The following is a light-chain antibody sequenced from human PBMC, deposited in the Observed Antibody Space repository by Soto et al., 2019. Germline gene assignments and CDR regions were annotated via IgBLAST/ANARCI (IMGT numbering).Light chain of an antibody. CDR3: TSYSSSNTRVV. J-gene: IGLJ2*01. CDR1: SSDVGDYNY. V-gene: IGLV2-14*01. CDR2: EVS. Sequence: QSVLTQPASVSGSPGQSITISCTGTSSDVGDYNYVSWYLQHPGKAPKLMIYEVSNRPSGVSNRFSGSKSGNTASLTISGLQAEDEADYYCTSYSSSNTRVVFGGGTKLTVL.